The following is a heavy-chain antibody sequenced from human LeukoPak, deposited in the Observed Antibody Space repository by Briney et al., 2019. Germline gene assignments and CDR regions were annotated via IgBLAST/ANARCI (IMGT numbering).Heavy chain of an antibody. CDR1: GGSISSSSYY. D-gene: IGHD5-18*01. CDR3: ARLVGGYSYGPNWFDP. V-gene: IGHV4-39*01. CDR2: IYYSGST. Sequence: SETLSLTCTVSGGSISSSSYYWGWIRQPPGKGLEWIGSIYYSGSTYYNPSLKSRVSISVDTSKNQFSLKLSSVTAADTAVYYCARLVGGYSYGPNWFDPWGQGTLVTVSS. J-gene: IGHJ5*02.